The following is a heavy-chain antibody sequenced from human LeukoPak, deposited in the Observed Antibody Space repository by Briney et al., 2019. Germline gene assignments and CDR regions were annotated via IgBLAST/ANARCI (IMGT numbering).Heavy chain of an antibody. Sequence: GGSLRLSCAASGFTFSSYEVNWVRQAPGKGLEWVSYISSSGSTIYYADSVKGRFTISRDNAKSSLYLQMNSLRAEDTAVYYCARPQSPRSSGYAFDSWGQGTLVTVSS. J-gene: IGHJ4*02. CDR3: ARPQSPRSSGYAFDS. V-gene: IGHV3-48*03. CDR1: GFTFSSYE. D-gene: IGHD5-12*01. CDR2: ISSSGSTI.